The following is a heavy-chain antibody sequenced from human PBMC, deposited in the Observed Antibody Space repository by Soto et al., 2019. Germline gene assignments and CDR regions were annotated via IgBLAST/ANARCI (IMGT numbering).Heavy chain of an antibody. Sequence: PGGSLRLSCATSGFTLTAHAMSWVRQAPGKGLEWVSGISDTGGGTYYADSVKGRFTISRDTSKNTLYLQMDSLRAEDTAVYYCARGSSYWPHYWGQGTLVTAPQ. CDR1: GFTLTAHA. J-gene: IGHJ4*02. CDR2: ISDTGGGT. V-gene: IGHV3-23*01. D-gene: IGHD2-2*01. CDR3: ARGSSYWPHY.